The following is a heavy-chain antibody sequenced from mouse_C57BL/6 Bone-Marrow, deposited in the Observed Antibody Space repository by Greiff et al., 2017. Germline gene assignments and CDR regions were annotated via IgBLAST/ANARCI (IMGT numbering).Heavy chain of an antibody. CDR3: ARPYYYGSSYGYFDV. CDR2: INPYNGDT. Sequence: EVKLQESGPELVKPGDSVKISCKASGYSFTGYFMNWVMQSHGKSLEWIGRINPYNGDTFYNQKFKGKATLTVDKSSSTAHMERRSLTSEDSAVYYCARPYYYGSSYGYFDVWGTGTTVTVSS. J-gene: IGHJ1*03. V-gene: IGHV1-20*01. D-gene: IGHD1-1*01. CDR1: GYSFTGYF.